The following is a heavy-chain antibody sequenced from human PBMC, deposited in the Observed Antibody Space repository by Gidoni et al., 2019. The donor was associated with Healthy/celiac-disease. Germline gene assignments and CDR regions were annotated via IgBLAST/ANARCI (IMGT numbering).Heavy chain of an antibody. D-gene: IGHD3-22*01. Sequence: EVQLLESGGGLVQPGGSLRLSCAASGFTFSSYGMSWVRQAAGKGLEWFSAISGSGGSTYYADSVKGRFTIFRDNSKNTLYLQMNSLRAEDTAVYYCAPTSPSSGYCFDYWGQGTLVTVSS. CDR2: ISGSGGST. CDR3: APTSPSSGYCFDY. J-gene: IGHJ4*02. CDR1: GFTFSSYG. V-gene: IGHV3-23*01.